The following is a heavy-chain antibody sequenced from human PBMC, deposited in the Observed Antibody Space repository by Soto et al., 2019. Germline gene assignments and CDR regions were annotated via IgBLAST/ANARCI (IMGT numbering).Heavy chain of an antibody. V-gene: IGHV3-23*01. D-gene: IGHD3-9*01. Sequence: GGSLRLSCAASGFTFSSYAMSWVRQAPGKGLEWVSAISGSGGSTYYADSVKGRFTISRDNSKNTLYLQMNSLRAEDTAVYYCARTTYYDILTGYYFDYWGQGTLVTVSS. J-gene: IGHJ4*02. CDR3: ARTTYYDILTGYYFDY. CDR1: GFTFSSYA. CDR2: ISGSGGST.